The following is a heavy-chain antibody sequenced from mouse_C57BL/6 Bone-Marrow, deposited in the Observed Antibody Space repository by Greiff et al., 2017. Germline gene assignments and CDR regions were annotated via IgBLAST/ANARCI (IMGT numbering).Heavy chain of an antibody. CDR1: GYTFTNYW. V-gene: IGHV1-63*01. J-gene: IGHJ2*01. CDR2: IYPGGGYT. Sequence: QVQLQQSGAELVRPGTSVKMSCKASGYTFTNYWIGWAKQRPGHGLEWIGDIYPGGGYTNYNEKFKGKATLTADKSSSTAYMQFSSLTSEDSAIYYCARSYYYGSSQYYCDYWGQGTTLTVSS. D-gene: IGHD1-1*01. CDR3: ARSYYYGSSQYYCDY.